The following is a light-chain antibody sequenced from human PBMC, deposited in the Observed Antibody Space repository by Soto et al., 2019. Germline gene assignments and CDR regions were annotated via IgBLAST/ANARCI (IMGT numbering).Light chain of an antibody. J-gene: IGKJ3*01. Sequence: DSQMIQSPTSLSASVRDRVTITCRASQGIGNYVAWYQQIPGKAPKLLIYAASTLQSGVASRFSGSGSGTDFTLTINGPQPEDVATYSCQKYSSVPVFGPGTKVEIK. CDR3: QKYSSVPV. CDR1: QGIGNY. CDR2: AAS. V-gene: IGKV1-27*01.